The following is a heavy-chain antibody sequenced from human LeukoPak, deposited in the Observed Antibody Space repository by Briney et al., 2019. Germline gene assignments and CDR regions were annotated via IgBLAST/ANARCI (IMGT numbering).Heavy chain of an antibody. D-gene: IGHD3-22*01. J-gene: IGHJ6*02. V-gene: IGHV3-21*01. Sequence: KTGGSLRLSCAASGFTFSNYKMNWVRQAPGKGLEWVSSISSSSSYIYYEDSVKGRFTVFRDNAKNSLFLQMNSLRVEDTAVYYCARERLAVVGDAYYYYGMDVWGQGTTVTVSS. CDR1: GFTFSNYK. CDR3: ARERLAVVGDAYYYYGMDV. CDR2: ISSSSSYI.